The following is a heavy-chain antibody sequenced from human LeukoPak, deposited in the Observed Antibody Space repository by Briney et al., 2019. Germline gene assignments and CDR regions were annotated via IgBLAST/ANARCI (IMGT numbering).Heavy chain of an antibody. J-gene: IGHJ4*02. CDR1: GLTFSSNW. CDR3: VRDLGGRSGH. Sequence: GGSLRPSCAASGLTFSSNWMHWVRQAPGKGLVWVSRINEDGSTTNYADSVKGRFTISRDNAKNTLYLQMNSLRAEDTAVYYCVRDLGGRSGHWGQGTLVTVSS. D-gene: IGHD1-26*01. V-gene: IGHV3-74*01. CDR2: INEDGSTT.